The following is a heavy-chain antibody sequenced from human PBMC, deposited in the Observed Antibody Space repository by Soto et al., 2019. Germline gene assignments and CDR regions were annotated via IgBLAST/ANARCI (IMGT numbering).Heavy chain of an antibody. V-gene: IGHV3-23*01. J-gene: IGHJ4*02. D-gene: IGHD3-3*01. CDR1: GFTFSSYA. Sequence: QPGGSLRLSCAACGFTFSSYAMSWVRQAPGKGLEWVSAISGSGGSTYYADSVKGRFTISRDNSKNTLYLQMNSLRAEDTAVYYCAKDPILRLLPAYDFWSGYYTGFDYWGQGTLVTVSS. CDR2: ISGSGGST. CDR3: AKDPILRLLPAYDFWSGYYTGFDY.